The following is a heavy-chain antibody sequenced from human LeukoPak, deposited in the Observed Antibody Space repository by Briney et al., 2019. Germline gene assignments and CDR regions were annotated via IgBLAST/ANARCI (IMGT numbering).Heavy chain of an antibody. CDR2: IGPDGGTT. CDR3: ARGAQLTDY. Sequence: PGGSLRLSCAASGFTFYTYGMHWVRQAPGKGLEYASGIGPDGGTTYYAISVKGRFTISRDNSKYMLYLQMGSLTADDMAVYYCARGAQLTDYWGQGTLVTVSS. V-gene: IGHV3-64*01. CDR1: GFTFYTYG. D-gene: IGHD6-13*01. J-gene: IGHJ4*02.